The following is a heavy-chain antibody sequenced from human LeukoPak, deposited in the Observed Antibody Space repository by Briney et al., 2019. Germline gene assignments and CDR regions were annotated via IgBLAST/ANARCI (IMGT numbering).Heavy chain of an antibody. Sequence: ASVKVSCKASGGTFSSYAISWVRQAPGQGLEWMGGIIPIFGTANYAQKFQGRVTITTDESTSTAYMELSSLRSEDTAVYYCARGGHGSGSYYPYYFDYWGQGTLVTVSS. V-gene: IGHV1-69*05. CDR1: GGTFSSYA. J-gene: IGHJ4*02. CDR2: IIPIFGTA. CDR3: ARGGHGSGSYYPYYFDY. D-gene: IGHD3-10*01.